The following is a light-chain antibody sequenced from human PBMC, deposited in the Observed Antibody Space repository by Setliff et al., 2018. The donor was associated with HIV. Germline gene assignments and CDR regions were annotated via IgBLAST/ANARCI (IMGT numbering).Light chain of an antibody. J-gene: IGLJ1*01. CDR2: EVS. CDR1: SSDVGGYDY. Sequence: ALTQPASVSGSPGQSITISCTGRSSDVGGYDYVSWYQQYPGKAPKLMIYEVSQRPSGVSDRFSGSKAGNTASLTISGLQAEDEADYYCLSFTTSDTVVFGRGTKVTVL. V-gene: IGLV2-14*03. CDR3: LSFTTSDTVV.